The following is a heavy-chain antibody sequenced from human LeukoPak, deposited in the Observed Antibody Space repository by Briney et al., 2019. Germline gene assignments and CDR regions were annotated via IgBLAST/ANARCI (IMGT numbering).Heavy chain of an antibody. J-gene: IGHJ4*02. CDR3: ARGRGAD. D-gene: IGHD4/OR15-4a*01. V-gene: IGHV3-33*01. CDR1: GFTFSSFG. CDR2: IWYDGSSE. Sequence: GGSLRLSCAASGFTFSSFGMHWVRQAPGKGLEWVTLIWYDGSSEYYVDSVKGRFTISRDNSKNTLYLQINSLRAEDTAVYYCARGRGADWGQGTLVTVSS.